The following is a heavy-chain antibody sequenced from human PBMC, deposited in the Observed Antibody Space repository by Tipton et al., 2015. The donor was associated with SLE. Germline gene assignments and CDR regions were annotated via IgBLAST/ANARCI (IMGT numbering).Heavy chain of an antibody. CDR3: ARDAGGLEDYMDV. Sequence: SLRLSCAASGFSFSSDWMSWVRQTPGKGLEWVANIKEDGSDKYYVDSVKGRFTISRDNAKNSLWLQMNSLRVEDTAVYCCARDAGGLEDYMDVWGKGTTVTVSS. CDR2: IKEDGSDK. J-gene: IGHJ6*03. CDR1: GFSFSSDW. D-gene: IGHD3-16*01. V-gene: IGHV3-7*01.